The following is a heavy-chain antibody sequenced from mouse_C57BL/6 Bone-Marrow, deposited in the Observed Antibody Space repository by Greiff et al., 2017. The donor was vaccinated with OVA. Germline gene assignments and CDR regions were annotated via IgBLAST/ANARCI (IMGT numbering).Heavy chain of an antibody. CDR3: ARPLYGSSWTAWFAY. J-gene: IGHJ3*01. Sequence: VQLQQPGAELVMPGASVKLSCKASGYTFTSYWMHWVKQRPGQGLEWIGEIDPSDSYTNYHQKFKGKSTLTVDKSSSTAYMQLSSLTSEDSSVYYCARPLYGSSWTAWFAYWGQGTLVTVSA. CDR2: IDPSDSYT. CDR1: GYTFTSYW. D-gene: IGHD1-1*01. V-gene: IGHV1-69*01.